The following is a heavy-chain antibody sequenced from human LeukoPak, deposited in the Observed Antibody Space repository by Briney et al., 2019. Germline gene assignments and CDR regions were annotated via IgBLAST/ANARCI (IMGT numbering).Heavy chain of an antibody. J-gene: IGHJ4*02. D-gene: IGHD3-22*01. CDR1: GITLSNYG. CDR3: AKRGVVIRVILVGFHKEAYYFDS. Sequence: PGGSLRLSCAVSGITLSNYGMSWVRQAPGKGLEWVAGISGSGGTAKYADSVKGRFTISRDSPKNTLYLQMNSLRAEDTSVYFCAKRGVVIRVILVGFHKEAYYFDSWGQGALVTVSS. V-gene: IGHV3-23*01. CDR2: ISGSGGTA.